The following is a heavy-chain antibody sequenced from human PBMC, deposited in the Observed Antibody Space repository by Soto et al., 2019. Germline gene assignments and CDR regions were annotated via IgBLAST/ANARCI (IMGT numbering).Heavy chain of an antibody. CDR1: GYTFTNYA. CDR3: ARDTALLDY. D-gene: IGHD2-2*02. J-gene: IGHJ4*02. V-gene: IGHV1-3*01. Sequence: QVQLVQSGAEVKKPGASVKVSCKASGYTFTNYAIHWVRQAPGQRLEWMGWINAGNGNTNYSQKFQGRVTITRDTSASTAYMELSSLRSEDTAVYYCARDTALLDYWGQGTLVTVSS. CDR2: INAGNGNT.